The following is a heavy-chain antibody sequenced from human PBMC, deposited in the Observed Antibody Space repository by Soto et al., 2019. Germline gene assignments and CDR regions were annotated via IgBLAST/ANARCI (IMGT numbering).Heavy chain of an antibody. CDR2: IWYDGSNK. J-gene: IGHJ5*02. CDR1: GFTFSSYG. V-gene: IGHV3-33*01. D-gene: IGHD3-3*01. Sequence: GESLKISCAASGFTFSSYGMHWVRQAPGKGLEWVAVIWYDGSNKYYADSVKGRFTISRDNSKNTLYLQMNSLRAEDTAVYYCARDFYDFWSGHIGGFDPWGQGTLVTVSS. CDR3: ARDFYDFWSGHIGGFDP.